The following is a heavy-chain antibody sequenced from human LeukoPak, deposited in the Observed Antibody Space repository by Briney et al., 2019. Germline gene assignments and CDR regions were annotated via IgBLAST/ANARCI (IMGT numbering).Heavy chain of an antibody. CDR2: ISHSGYT. CDR1: NGSFSGYY. J-gene: IGHJ5*02. Sequence: ETLSLTCTVYNGSFSGYYWTWIRQSPGTGLEWIGEISHSGYTNLNPSLKSRLTISLDTSKNHFSLRLTSLTAADTAVYYCARHGFYGDSARRKFDPWGQGTLVTVSS. CDR3: ARHGFYGDSARRKFDP. V-gene: IGHV4-34*01. D-gene: IGHD4-17*01.